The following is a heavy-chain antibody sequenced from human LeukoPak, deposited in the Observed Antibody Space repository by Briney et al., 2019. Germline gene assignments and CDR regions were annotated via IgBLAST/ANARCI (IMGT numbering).Heavy chain of an antibody. CDR3: ARDSSWFGGSDC. CDR2: ITPNSGDT. J-gene: IGHJ4*02. V-gene: IGHV1-2*02. D-gene: IGHD3-10*01. Sequence: RITPNSGDTNDARNFQGRVTMTRDTSINTAYMELSRLRSDDTAVYYCARDSSWFGGSDCWGQGTLVTVSS.